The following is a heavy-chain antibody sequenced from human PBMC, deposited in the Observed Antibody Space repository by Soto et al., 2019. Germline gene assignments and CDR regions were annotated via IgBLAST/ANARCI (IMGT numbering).Heavy chain of an antibody. V-gene: IGHV3-9*01. CDR1: GFTFDDYA. CDR2: ISWNGGDL. CDR3: VKGLAGRYSGYYGMDV. Sequence: PGGSLRLSCAASGFTFDDYAMHWVRQPPGKGLEWVSGISWNGGDLVYADSVKGRFTISRDNAKNSLYLQMNSLRAEDTALYYCVKGLAGRYSGYYGMDVWGQGTTVTVSS. J-gene: IGHJ6*02. D-gene: IGHD6-6*01.